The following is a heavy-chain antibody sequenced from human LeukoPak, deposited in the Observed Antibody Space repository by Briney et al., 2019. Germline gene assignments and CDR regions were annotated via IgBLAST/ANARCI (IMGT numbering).Heavy chain of an antibody. CDR2: MNPNSGNT. J-gene: IGHJ5*02. CDR3: ARGAMTTVTTGLRFDP. Sequence: ASVKVSCKASGYSFTSYGFSWVRQATGQGLEWMGWMNPNSGNTGYAQKFQGRVTITRNTSISTAYMELSSLRSEDTAVYYCARGAMTTVTTGLRFDPWGQGTLVTVSS. CDR1: GYSFTSYG. V-gene: IGHV1-8*01. D-gene: IGHD4-17*01.